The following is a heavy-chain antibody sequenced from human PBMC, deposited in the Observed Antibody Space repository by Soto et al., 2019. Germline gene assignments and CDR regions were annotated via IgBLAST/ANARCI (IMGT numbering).Heavy chain of an antibody. D-gene: IGHD3-10*01. J-gene: IGHJ4*02. CDR3: AREMVRGVGSDY. CDR1: GYTFTSYG. V-gene: IGHV1-18*01. Sequence: QVQLVQSGAEVKKPGASVKVSCKASGYTFTSYGISWVRQAPGQGLEWMGWISTYNGNTKYAQKLQGRVTMTTDTTTSPAYMELRSLRSADTAVFYCAREMVRGVGSDYWGQGTLVTVSS. CDR2: ISTYNGNT.